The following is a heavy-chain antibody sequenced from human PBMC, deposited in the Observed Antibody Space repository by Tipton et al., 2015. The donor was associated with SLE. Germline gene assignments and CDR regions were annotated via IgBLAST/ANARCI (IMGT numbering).Heavy chain of an antibody. CDR3: ARDRYSSSWNYYYYYMDV. CDR1: GFTFSSYA. CDR2: ISYDGSNK. Sequence: SLRLSCAASGFTFSSYAMHWVRQAPGKGLEWVAVISYDGSNKYHADSVKGRFTISRDNSKNTLYLQMNSLRAEDTAVYYCARDRYSSSWNYYYYYMDVWGKGTTVTVSS. D-gene: IGHD6-13*01. J-gene: IGHJ6*03. V-gene: IGHV3-30-3*01.